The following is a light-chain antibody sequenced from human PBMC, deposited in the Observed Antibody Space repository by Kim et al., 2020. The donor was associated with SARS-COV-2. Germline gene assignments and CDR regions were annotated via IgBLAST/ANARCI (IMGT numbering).Light chain of an antibody. V-gene: IGLV3-1*01. CDR3: QAWDSSTAV. J-gene: IGLJ3*02. CDR2: QDS. CDR1: KLGDKY. Sequence: VSPGQTASIPCSGDKLGDKYACWYQQKPGQSPVLVIYQDSKRPSGIPERFSGSNSGNTATLTISGTQAMDESDYYCQAWDSSTAVFGGGTQLTVL.